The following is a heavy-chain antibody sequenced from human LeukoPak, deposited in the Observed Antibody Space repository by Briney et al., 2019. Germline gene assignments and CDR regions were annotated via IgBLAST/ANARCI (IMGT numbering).Heavy chain of an antibody. CDR3: ARGGDYYDSSGYYPSDY. Sequence: SETLSLTCTVSGGSISGSSYFWGWIRQPPGTGLEWIGSIYYSGSTYYNPSLKSRVTISVDTSKNQFSLKLSSVTAADTGVYYCARGGDYYDSSGYYPSDYWGQGTLVTVSS. CDR2: IYYSGST. CDR1: GGSISGSSYF. D-gene: IGHD3-22*01. J-gene: IGHJ4*02. V-gene: IGHV4-39*07.